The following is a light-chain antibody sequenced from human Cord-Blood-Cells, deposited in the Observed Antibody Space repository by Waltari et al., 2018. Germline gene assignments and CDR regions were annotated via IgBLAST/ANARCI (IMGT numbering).Light chain of an antibody. V-gene: IGLV3-25*03. CDR2: KDS. J-gene: IGLJ1*01. CDR3: QSADSSGTYYV. CDR1: ALPKQY. Sequence: SYELTQPPSVSVSPGQTARITCSGDALPKQYASWYQQKPGQAPVLVIEKDSARPSGIPERFSGSSSGTTVTLTISGVQAEDEADYYCQSADSSGTYYVFGTGTKVTVL.